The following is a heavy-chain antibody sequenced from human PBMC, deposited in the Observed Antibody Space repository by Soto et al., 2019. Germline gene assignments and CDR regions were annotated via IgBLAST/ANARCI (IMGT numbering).Heavy chain of an antibody. CDR1: GFTFSRYG. CDR3: ARECDDFDL. J-gene: IGHJ3*01. CDR2: IWYDGRNK. V-gene: IGHV3-33*01. Sequence: QVQLVESGGGVVQPGRSLRLSCAASGFTFSRYGMHWVRQAPGKGLEWVAVIWYDGRNKYYADSVKGRFTISRDNSKNTLYLQMNSLSAEDTAVYYCARECDDFDLWGQGTMVTVSS.